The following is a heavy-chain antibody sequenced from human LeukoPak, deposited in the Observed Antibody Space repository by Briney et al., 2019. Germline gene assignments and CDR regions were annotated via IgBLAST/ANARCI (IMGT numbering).Heavy chain of an antibody. D-gene: IGHD2-21*02. CDR1: GGTFSSYA. CDR3: ARDLAYCGGDCYPYFDY. CDR2: IIPIFGIA. Sequence: ASVKVSCKASGGTFSSYAISWVRQAPGQGLEWMGRIIPIFGIANCAQKFQGRVTITADKSTSTAYMELSSLRSEDTAVYYRARDLAYCGGDCYPYFDYWGQGTLVTVSS. J-gene: IGHJ4*02. V-gene: IGHV1-69*04.